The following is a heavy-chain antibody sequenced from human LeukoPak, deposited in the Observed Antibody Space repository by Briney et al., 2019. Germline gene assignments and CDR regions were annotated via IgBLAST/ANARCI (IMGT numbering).Heavy chain of an antibody. J-gene: IGHJ4*02. CDR1: GSTLTELP. Sequence: GASVKVSCKVSGSTLTELPIHWVRQAPGKGLEWMGGYDPEDAETLYAQKFQGRVTMPEDRSTDTAYMELSSLKSEDTAMYYCATRLAHYYDSSGRGGFDLWGQGTLVTVSS. V-gene: IGHV1-24*01. CDR2: YDPEDAET. D-gene: IGHD3-22*01. CDR3: ATRLAHYYDSSGRGGFDL.